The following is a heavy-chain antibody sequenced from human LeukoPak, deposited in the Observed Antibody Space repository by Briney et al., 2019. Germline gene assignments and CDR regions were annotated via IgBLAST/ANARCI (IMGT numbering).Heavy chain of an antibody. J-gene: IGHJ5*02. Sequence: ASVKVSCKASGYTFTGYYMHWVRQAPGQGLEWMGRINPNSGGTNYAQKFQGRVTMTRDTSISTAYMELSRLRSDDTAVYYCARASGYCSGGSCHFLVSNWFDPWAREPWSPSPQ. CDR3: ARASGYCSGGSCHFLVSNWFDP. D-gene: IGHD2-15*01. V-gene: IGHV1-2*06. CDR2: INPNSGGT. CDR1: GYTFTGYY.